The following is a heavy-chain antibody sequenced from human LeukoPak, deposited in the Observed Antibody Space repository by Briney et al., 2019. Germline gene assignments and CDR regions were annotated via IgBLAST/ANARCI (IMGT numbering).Heavy chain of an antibody. D-gene: IGHD3-22*01. CDR1: GGSISSSSYY. CDR2: IYYSGST. CDR3: ARHLTTIVANNWFDP. Sequence: SSETLSLTCTVSGGSISSSSYYWGWIRQPPGKGLEWIGSIYYSGSTYYNPSLKSRVTISVDTSKNQFSLKLSSVTAADTAVYYCARHLTTIVANNWFDPWGQGTLVTVSS. V-gene: IGHV4-39*01. J-gene: IGHJ5*02.